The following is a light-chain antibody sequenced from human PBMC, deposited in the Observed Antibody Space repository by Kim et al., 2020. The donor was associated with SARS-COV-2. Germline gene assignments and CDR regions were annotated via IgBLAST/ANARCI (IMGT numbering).Light chain of an antibody. CDR3: QHYNRWPPWS. Sequence: EIVMTQSPDTLAVSPGDRATLSCRASQNVDINLAWYQQKPGQPPRLLIYDASTRATGVPARFSGSGSGTDFTLTISSLQSDDLALYYCQHYNRWPPWSSGRETKVDIK. V-gene: IGKV3-15*01. J-gene: IGKJ1*01. CDR2: DAS. CDR1: QNVDIN.